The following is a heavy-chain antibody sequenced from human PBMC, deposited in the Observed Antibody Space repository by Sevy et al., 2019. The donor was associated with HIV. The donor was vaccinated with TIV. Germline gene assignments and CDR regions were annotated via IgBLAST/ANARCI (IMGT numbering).Heavy chain of an antibody. V-gene: IGHV3-74*03. CDR3: ARPTDISIGSPFDS. Sequence: GGSLRLSCAASGFTFSSYWMHWVRQAPGERPVWASRINGDGKTTTYAESGKGGFTISRDNGTNTVYLQMDSLRAEDTAVYYCARPTDISIGSPFDSWGQGTLVTVSS. D-gene: IGHD2-15*01. J-gene: IGHJ4*02. CDR1: GFTFSSYW. CDR2: INGDGKTT.